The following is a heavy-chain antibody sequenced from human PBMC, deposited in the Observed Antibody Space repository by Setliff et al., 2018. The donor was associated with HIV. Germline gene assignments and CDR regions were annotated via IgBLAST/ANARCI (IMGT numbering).Heavy chain of an antibody. CDR2: IRSKAYGGAT. CDR1: GFTFGDYA. Sequence: LRLSCTASGFTFGDYAMSWVRQAPGKGLEWVGFIRSKAYGGATKYAASVKGRFTISRDDSKRIAHLQMNSLKTEDTAVYYCQTNYYDTSGYYYEARNYFEYWGPGTLVTVSS. D-gene: IGHD3-22*01. CDR3: QTNYYDTSGYYYEARNYFEY. V-gene: IGHV3-49*04. J-gene: IGHJ4*02.